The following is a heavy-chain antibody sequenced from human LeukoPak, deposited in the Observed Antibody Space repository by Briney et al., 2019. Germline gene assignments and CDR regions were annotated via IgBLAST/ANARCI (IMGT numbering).Heavy chain of an antibody. CDR2: ISAYNGNT. D-gene: IGHD3-3*01. CDR1: GYTFTSYG. CDR3: ERDRDFWSGYYTGLTYYYYGMDV. V-gene: IGHV1-18*01. Sequence: ASVKVSCKASGYTFTSYGISWVRQAPGQGLEWMGWISAYNGNTNYAQKLQGRVTMTTDTSTSTAYMELRSLRSDDTAVYYCERDRDFWSGYYTGLTYYYYGMDVWGQGTTVTVSS. J-gene: IGHJ6*02.